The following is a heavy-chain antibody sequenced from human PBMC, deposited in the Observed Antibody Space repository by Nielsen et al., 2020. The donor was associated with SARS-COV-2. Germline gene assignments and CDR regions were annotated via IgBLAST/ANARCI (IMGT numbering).Heavy chain of an antibody. D-gene: IGHD1-20*01. CDR3: ARGPFSTITAFAHFDP. V-gene: IGHV4-34*01. Sequence: SETLSLTCDVYGGSFTGYFWSWIRQPPGKGLEWIGYRSHSGDTDYNPSLRSRVTISVDTAKNQFSLHLNSVTAADTAMYYCARGPFSTITAFAHFDPWGQGTLVTVSS. CDR2: RSHSGDT. J-gene: IGHJ5*02. CDR1: GGSFTGYF.